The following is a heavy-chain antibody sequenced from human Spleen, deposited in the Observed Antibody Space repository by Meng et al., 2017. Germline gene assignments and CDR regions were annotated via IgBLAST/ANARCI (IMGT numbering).Heavy chain of an antibody. CDR2: MNPKSGNT. CDR3: ARGRGWLQPLDY. V-gene: IGHV1-8*02. CDR1: GYTFTNYG. J-gene: IGHJ4*02. D-gene: IGHD5-24*01. Sequence: QAQLVQSGGEVKKPGASVKVSCKASGYTFTNYGIPWVRQAPGQGLEWMGWMNPKSGNTGHAQKLQGRIIMTRNTSISTAYIEFSSLRSEDTAVYYCARGRGWLQPLDYWGQGALVTVSS.